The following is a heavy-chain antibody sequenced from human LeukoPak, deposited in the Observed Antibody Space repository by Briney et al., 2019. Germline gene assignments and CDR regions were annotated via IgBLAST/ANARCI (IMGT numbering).Heavy chain of an antibody. J-gene: IGHJ4*02. CDR2: IKHDGSEK. D-gene: IGHD5-12*01. CDR3: ARDRGLSGYDLCDY. Sequence: GGSLRLSYAASTFTFSNYWMNWVRQAPGKGLEWVATIKHDGSEKHYVDSVEGRFTISRDNAMNSLYLQMNSLRAEDTAVYYCARDRGLSGYDLCDYWGQGTLVTVSS. V-gene: IGHV3-7*01. CDR1: TFTFSNYW.